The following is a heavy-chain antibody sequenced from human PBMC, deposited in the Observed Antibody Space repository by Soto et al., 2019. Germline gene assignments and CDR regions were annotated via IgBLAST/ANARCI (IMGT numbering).Heavy chain of an antibody. D-gene: IGHD3-22*01. CDR3: ARYGGTHNPRITMIVVVTPY. Sequence: PVGSLRLSCAASGFTFSSYAMHWVRQAPGKGLEWVAVISYDGSNKYYADSVKGRFTISRDNSKNTLYLQMDSLRAEDTAVYYCARYGGTHNPRITMIVVVTPYWGQGTLVTVSS. V-gene: IGHV3-30-3*01. CDR1: GFTFSSYA. J-gene: IGHJ4*02. CDR2: ISYDGSNK.